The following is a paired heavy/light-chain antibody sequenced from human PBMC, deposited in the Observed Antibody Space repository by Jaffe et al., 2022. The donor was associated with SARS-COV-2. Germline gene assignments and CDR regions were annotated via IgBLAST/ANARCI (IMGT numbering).Light chain of an antibody. CDR3: QQYNSYSWT. Sequence: DIQMTQSPSTLSASVGDRVTLTCRASQNINSWLAWFQQKPGKAPRLLIYKASSLQSGVPSRFSGSGSGTEFTLTISSLQPEDLATYYCQQYNSYSWTFGQGTKVEMK. CDR1: QNINSW. J-gene: IGKJ1*01. CDR2: KAS. V-gene: IGKV1-5*03.
Heavy chain of an antibody. J-gene: IGHJ3*02. CDR2: IDHSGST. Sequence: QVQIQQWGAGLLKPSDTLSLSCAVSGGSLSGYFWSWLRQSPGKGLEWIGEIDHSGSTNYNPSLKSRLTVSVDRSKNQFSLKLSSVTAADTAVYYCARDLSEYFYDNNGYAYRHDSFDMWGQGTMVTVSS. CDR1: GGSLSGYF. V-gene: IGHV4-34*01. D-gene: IGHD5-18*01. CDR3: ARDLSEYFYDNNGYAYRHDSFDM.